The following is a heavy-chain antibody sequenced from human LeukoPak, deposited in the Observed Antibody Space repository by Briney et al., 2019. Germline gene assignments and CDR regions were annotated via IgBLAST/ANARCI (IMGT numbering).Heavy chain of an antibody. D-gene: IGHD4/OR15-4a*01. J-gene: IGHJ6*03. V-gene: IGHV3-48*03. CDR3: ARDGANGPAAPYYYYMDV. Sequence: PGGSLRLSCAASGFTFSSYEMNWLRQAPGRGLAGVSYISISGSTIYYADSVKGRFTISRDNAKNSLYLQMNSLRAEDTAVYYCARDGANGPAAPYYYYMDVWGKGTTVTVSS. CDR1: GFTFSSYE. CDR2: ISISGSTI.